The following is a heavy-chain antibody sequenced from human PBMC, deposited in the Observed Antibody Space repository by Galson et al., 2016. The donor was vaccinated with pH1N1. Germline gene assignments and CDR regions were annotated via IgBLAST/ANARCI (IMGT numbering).Heavy chain of an antibody. V-gene: IGHV2-5*02. CDR3: AHREVMITNAFDF. CDR1: GFSVRSSGMG. CDR2: IYWDDDK. Sequence: PALVKPTQTLTLTCNFSGFSVRSSGMGVGWIRQPPGKGLEWLAVIYWDDDKRYSPSLKSRLTITKDTSKNQVVLKMTNMDPADTATYYCAHREVMITNAFDFWGQGTVVTVSS. D-gene: IGHD3-16*01. J-gene: IGHJ3*01.